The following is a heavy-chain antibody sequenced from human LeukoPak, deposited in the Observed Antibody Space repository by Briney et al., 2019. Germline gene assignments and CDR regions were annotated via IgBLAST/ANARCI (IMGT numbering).Heavy chain of an antibody. CDR3: AKDFAISLRFGEDYYGMDV. CDR1: GFTFSSYG. D-gene: IGHD3-10*01. V-gene: IGHV3-23*01. J-gene: IGHJ6*02. Sequence: GGSLRLSCAASGFTFSSYGMSWVRQAPGKELEWVSTINGGPDDNTYYADSVKGRFTISRDNSRNTLYLQMNSLRAEDTAIYFCAKDFAISLRFGEDYYGMDVWGQGTTVTVSS. CDR2: INGGPDDNT.